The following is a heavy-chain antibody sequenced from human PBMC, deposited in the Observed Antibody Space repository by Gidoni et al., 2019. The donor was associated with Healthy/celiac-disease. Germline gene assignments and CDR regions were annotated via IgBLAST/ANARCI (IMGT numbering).Heavy chain of an antibody. CDR3: ARGGSSGWYYYYGMDV. CDR2: IYYSGST. CDR1: CGSISRYY. D-gene: IGHD6-19*01. Sequence: QVQLQESVPGLVKPSATLSLTCTVSCGSISRYYWSWLRQHPGKGLEWIGYIYYSGSTNYNPSLKSRVTISVDTSKNQFSLKLSSVTAADTAVYYCARGGSSGWYYYYGMDVWGQGTTVTVSS. V-gene: IGHV4-59*01. J-gene: IGHJ6*02.